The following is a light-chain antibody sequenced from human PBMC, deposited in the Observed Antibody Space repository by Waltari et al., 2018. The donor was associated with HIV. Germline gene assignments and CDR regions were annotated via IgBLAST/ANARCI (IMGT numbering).Light chain of an antibody. CDR2: WAS. CDR1: QSVLYNSNSKNY. J-gene: IGKJ1*01. Sequence: DIVLTQSPDSLAVSLGERATINCKASQSVLYNSNSKNYLSWYQQRPGQPPKLLIYWASTRESGVPDRFRGSASGTDFTLTISGLQAEDVAVYYCHQYYTTPWAFGQGTKVEIK. CDR3: HQYYTTPWA. V-gene: IGKV4-1*01.